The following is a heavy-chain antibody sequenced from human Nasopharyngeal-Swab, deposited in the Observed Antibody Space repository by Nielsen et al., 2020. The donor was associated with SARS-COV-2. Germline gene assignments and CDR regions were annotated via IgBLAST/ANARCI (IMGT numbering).Heavy chain of an antibody. CDR2: TRRKDFGGTT. CDR3: TRESCSDGNCYWGDYFDL. D-gene: IGHD2-15*01. V-gene: IGHV3-49*02. Sequence: WIRQPPGKGLEWLGFTRRKDFGGTTEYAASVKGRFIISRDDSKSIAYLQINSLKTEDTAVYYYTRESCSDGNCYWGDYFDLWGQGTLVTVSS. J-gene: IGHJ4*02.